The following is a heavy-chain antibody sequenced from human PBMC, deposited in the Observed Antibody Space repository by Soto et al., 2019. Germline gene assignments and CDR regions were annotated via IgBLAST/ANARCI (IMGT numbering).Heavy chain of an antibody. J-gene: IGHJ5*02. CDR1: GYTFTNNV. Sequence: SVKGSCKASGYTFTNNVIHWRRQAPGQTLEWMGWIHTAKGNTKYSQKFEARVTLTRDTAASTAYMELNSLRSDDTAVYYCARDPIWTYTWNYARLNYLDPWGQGTLVTVSS. CDR3: ARDPIWTYTWNYARLNYLDP. CDR2: IHTAKGNT. V-gene: IGHV1-3*04. D-gene: IGHD1-7*01.